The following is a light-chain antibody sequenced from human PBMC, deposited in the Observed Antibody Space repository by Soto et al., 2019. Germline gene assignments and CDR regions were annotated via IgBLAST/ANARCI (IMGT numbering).Light chain of an antibody. Sequence: QSVLTQPPSASGSPGQSVTISCTGTSSDIGGYNYVSWYQQHPGKAPKLMIYEVIKRPSGVPDRFSGSRSGNTASLTVSGPQAEDEADYYCSSYTGTNNLYVFGTGTKVTVL. CDR1: SSDIGGYNY. CDR2: EVI. J-gene: IGLJ1*01. CDR3: SSYTGTNNLYV. V-gene: IGLV2-8*01.